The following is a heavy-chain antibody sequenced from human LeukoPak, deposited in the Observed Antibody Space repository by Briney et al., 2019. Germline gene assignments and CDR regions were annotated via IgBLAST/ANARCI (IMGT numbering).Heavy chain of an antibody. J-gene: IGHJ4*02. CDR3: ARGGDYYDSSSYYHFDY. Sequence: SETLSLTCAVYGGSFSGYYWSWIRQPPGKGLEWIGEINHSGSTNYNPSLKSRVTISVDTSKNQFSLKLSSVTAADTAVYYCARGGDYYDSSSYYHFDYWGQGTLVTVSS. V-gene: IGHV4-34*01. CDR2: INHSGST. D-gene: IGHD3-22*01. CDR1: GGSFSGYY.